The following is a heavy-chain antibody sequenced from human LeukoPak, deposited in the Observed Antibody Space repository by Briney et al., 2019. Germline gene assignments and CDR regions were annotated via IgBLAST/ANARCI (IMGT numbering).Heavy chain of an antibody. CDR1: GYIFINYY. CDR3: ARDVAREFDY. J-gene: IGHJ4*02. V-gene: IGHV1-46*01. Sequence: ASVKVSCQASGYIFINYYIHWVRQAPGRGLEWMGVINPSDGSTNYAQKYQDRVTMTRDTSTRTVYMQLSSLRSDDTAVYYCARDVAREFDYWGQGTLVTVSS. CDR2: INPSDGST.